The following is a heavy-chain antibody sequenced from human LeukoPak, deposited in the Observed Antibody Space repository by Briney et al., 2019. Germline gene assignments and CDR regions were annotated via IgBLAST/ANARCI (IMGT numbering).Heavy chain of an antibody. CDR3: AKDQEILRWEPGDVLDP. J-gene: IGHJ5*02. D-gene: IGHD1-26*01. Sequence: PGGSLRLSCAASGFTFSSYGMHWVRQAPGKGLEWVAFIRYDGSNKYYADSVKGRFTISRDNSKNTLYLQMNSLRAEDTAVYYCAKDQEILRWEPGDVLDPWGQGTLVTVSS. CDR1: GFTFSSYG. CDR2: IRYDGSNK. V-gene: IGHV3-30*02.